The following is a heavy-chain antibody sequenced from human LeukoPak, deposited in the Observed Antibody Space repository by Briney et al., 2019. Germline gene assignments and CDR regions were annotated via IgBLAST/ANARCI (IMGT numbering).Heavy chain of an antibody. J-gene: IGHJ4*02. V-gene: IGHV3-7*03. Sequence: PGGSLRLSCAASGFTFSSFWMSWVRQAPGKGLEWVANIKQDGSDKYYVDSVKGRFTISRDNAKNSLYLQMNSLRAEDTAVYYCAHRSGLLSYYFDYWGPGTLVTVSS. CDR3: AHRSGLLSYYFDY. CDR1: GFTFSSFW. CDR2: IKQDGSDK. D-gene: IGHD2-21*02.